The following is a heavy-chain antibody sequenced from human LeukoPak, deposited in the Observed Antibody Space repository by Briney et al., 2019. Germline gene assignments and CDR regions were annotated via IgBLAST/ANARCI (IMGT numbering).Heavy chain of an antibody. V-gene: IGHV1-69-2*01. J-gene: IGHJ4*02. Sequence: RASVKVSCKVSGYTFTDYYMHWVQQAPGKGLEWMGLVDPEDGETIYAEKFQGRVTITADTSTDTAYMEPSSLRSEDTAVYYCATGPRADGSLDYWGQGTLVTVSS. CDR1: GYTFTDYY. CDR3: ATGPRADGSLDY. D-gene: IGHD1-26*01. CDR2: VDPEDGET.